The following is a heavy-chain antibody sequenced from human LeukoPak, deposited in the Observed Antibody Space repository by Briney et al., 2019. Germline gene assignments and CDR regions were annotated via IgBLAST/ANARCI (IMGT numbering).Heavy chain of an antibody. CDR2: IIPIFGTA. D-gene: IGHD1-1*01. Sequence: GSSVKVSCKASGGTFSSYAISWLRQAPGQGLEWMGGIIPIFGTANYAQKFQGRVMITADESTSTAYMELSSLRSEDTAVYYCARGTTDDGPGYWGQGTLVTVSS. CDR1: GGTFSSYA. V-gene: IGHV1-69*01. J-gene: IGHJ4*02. CDR3: ARGTTDDGPGY.